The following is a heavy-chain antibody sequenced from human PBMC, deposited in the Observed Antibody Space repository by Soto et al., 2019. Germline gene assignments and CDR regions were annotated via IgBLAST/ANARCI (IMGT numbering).Heavy chain of an antibody. Sequence: LRLSCAVSGFTFSNYAMSWIRQAPGKGLEWVSTIRETGNTYYADSVRGRFATSRDNSENTLYLQMSSLRAEDTAVYYCAKQQMGVIRALDYWGQGTLVTVSS. CDR3: AKQQMGVIRALDY. CDR2: IRETGNT. V-gene: IGHV3-23*01. CDR1: GFTFSNYA. J-gene: IGHJ4*02. D-gene: IGHD1-26*01.